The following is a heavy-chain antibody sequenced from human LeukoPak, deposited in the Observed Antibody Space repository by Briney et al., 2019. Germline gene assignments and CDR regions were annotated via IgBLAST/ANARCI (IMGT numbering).Heavy chain of an antibody. CDR1: GGSFSGYY. V-gene: IGHV4-34*01. CDR2: INHSGST. CDR3: ARTYGDYDYYYGMDV. Sequence: PSETLSLTCAVYGGSFSGYYWSWIRQPPGKGLEWIGEINHSGSTNYNPSLKSRVMISIDTSKNQFSLKLRSVTAADTAVYYCARTYGDYDYYYGMDVWGQGTTVTVSS. D-gene: IGHD4-17*01. J-gene: IGHJ6*01.